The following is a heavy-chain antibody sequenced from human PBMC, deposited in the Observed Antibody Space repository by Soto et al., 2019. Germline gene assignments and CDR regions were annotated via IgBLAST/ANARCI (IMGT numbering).Heavy chain of an antibody. J-gene: IGHJ4*02. CDR3: ARDWYYGYYASYYFDY. Sequence: EVQLVESGGGLVKPGGSLRLSCAASGFTFSSYSMNWVRQAPGKGLEWVSSISSSSSYIYYADSLKGRFTISRDNAKNSLYLQMNSLRAEDTAVYYCARDWYYGYYASYYFDYWGQGTLVTVSS. V-gene: IGHV3-21*01. CDR2: ISSSSSYI. D-gene: IGHD4-17*01. CDR1: GFTFSSYS.